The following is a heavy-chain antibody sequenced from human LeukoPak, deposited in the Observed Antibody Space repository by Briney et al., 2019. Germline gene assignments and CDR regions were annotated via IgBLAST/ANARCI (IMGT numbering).Heavy chain of an antibody. V-gene: IGHV5-51*01. CDR3: ARLTRYYSSNDAFDI. J-gene: IGHJ3*02. D-gene: IGHD3-10*01. CDR1: GYSFTSYW. CDR2: IYPGDSDT. Sequence: GESLKISCKGSGYSFTSYWSGWVRQMPGKGLEWMGIIYPGDSDTRYSLSFQGQVTISADKSISTAYLQWSSLKASDTAMYYCARLTRYYSSNDAFDIWGQGTMVTVSS.